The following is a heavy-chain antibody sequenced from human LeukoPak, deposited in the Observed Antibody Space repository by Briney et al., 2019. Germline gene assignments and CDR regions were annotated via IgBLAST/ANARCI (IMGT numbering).Heavy chain of an antibody. V-gene: IGHV3-30*02. D-gene: IGHD6-13*01. J-gene: IGHJ4*02. CDR1: GFTFSSYG. CDR2: IRYDGSNK. CDR3: AKDQVFTLAGTAHFDY. Sequence: GGSLRLSCAASGFTFSSYGMHWVRQAPGKGLEWVAFIRYDGSNKYYADSVKGRFTISRDNSKNTLYLQMNSLRAEDTAVYYCAKDQVFTLAGTAHFDYWGQGTLVTVSS.